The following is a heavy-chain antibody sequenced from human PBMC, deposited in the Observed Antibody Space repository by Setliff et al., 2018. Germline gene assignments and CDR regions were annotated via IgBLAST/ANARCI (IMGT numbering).Heavy chain of an antibody. CDR2: TKEDGSEK. CDR3: FGAGTCSY. J-gene: IGHJ4*02. Sequence: GGSLRLSCGASGFTYNNCWVSWVRQAPGKGLEWVANTKEDGSEKYYVDSVKGRFTISRDNAKNSLSLQMNSLRTEDTAVYYCFGAGTCSYWGQGTLVTVSS. CDR1: GFTYNNCW. V-gene: IGHV3-7*01. D-gene: IGHD3-10*01.